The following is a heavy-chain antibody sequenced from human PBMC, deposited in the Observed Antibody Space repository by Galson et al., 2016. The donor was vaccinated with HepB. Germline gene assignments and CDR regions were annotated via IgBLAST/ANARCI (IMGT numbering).Heavy chain of an antibody. CDR3: ARNSGFHDH. CDR2: IAYDGSVK. V-gene: IGHV3-33*05. CDR1: GFTFRKYG. D-gene: IGHD3-9*01. Sequence: SLRLSCAASGFTFRKYGMHWVRQPPGKGLEWVALIAYDGSVKYLGDSVKGRFTISRDNAKNSLYLQMNSLRAEDTAVYYCARNSGFHDHWGQGTLVTVSS. J-gene: IGHJ4*02.